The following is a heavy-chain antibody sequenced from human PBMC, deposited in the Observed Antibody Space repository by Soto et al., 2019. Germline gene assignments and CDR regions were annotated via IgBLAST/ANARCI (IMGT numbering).Heavy chain of an antibody. J-gene: IGHJ6*02. D-gene: IGHD2-15*01. CDR1: GFTFSSYA. CDR2: ISYDGSNK. Sequence: QVQLVESGGGEVQPGRSLRLSCAASGFTFSSYAMHWVRQAPGKGLEWVAVISYDGSNKYYADSVKGRFTISRDNSKNTLYLQMNSLRAEDTAVYYCARDGDCSGGSCYYYYGMDVWGQGTTVTVSS. V-gene: IGHV3-30-3*01. CDR3: ARDGDCSGGSCYYYYGMDV.